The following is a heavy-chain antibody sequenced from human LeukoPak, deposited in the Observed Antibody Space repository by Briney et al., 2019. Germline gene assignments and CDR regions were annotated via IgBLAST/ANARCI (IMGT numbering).Heavy chain of an antibody. CDR2: IGGTGVRT. CDR1: GFTFSSYA. D-gene: IGHD2-15*01. CDR3: ARVLRHCSGGNCYSGGLGYMDV. V-gene: IGHV3-23*01. J-gene: IGHJ6*03. Sequence: GGSLRLSCAASGFTFSSYAMSWVRQAPGKGLEWVSTIGGTGVRTYYADSVKGRFTISRDNAKNSLFLQMNSLRAEDTAVYYCARVLRHCSGGNCYSGGLGYMDVWGKGTTVTISS.